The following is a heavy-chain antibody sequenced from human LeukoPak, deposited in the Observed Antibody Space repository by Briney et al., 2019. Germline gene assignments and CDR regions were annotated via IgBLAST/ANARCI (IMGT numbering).Heavy chain of an antibody. CDR1: GYTSRTYG. J-gene: IGHJ5*02. V-gene: IGHV1-18*01. CDR3: ARDVPGSIGTTARFDP. Sequence: ASVKVSCKSSGYTSRTYGISWMRQAPGQGLEWMGWISSHNGNTNYAQKFHVRLTMTTDTSTSTAYMELRSLRSDDTGVYYCARDVPGSIGTTARFDPWGQGTLVTVSS. D-gene: IGHD1-1*01. CDR2: ISSHNGNT.